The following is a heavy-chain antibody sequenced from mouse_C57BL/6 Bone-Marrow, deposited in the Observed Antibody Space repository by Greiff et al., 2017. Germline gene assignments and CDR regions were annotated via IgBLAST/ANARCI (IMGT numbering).Heavy chain of an antibody. CDR2: ISYSGST. CDR1: GYSITSGYD. Sequence: EVQLVESGPGMVKPSQSLSLTCTVTGYSITSGYDWHWIRHFPGNKLEWMGYISYSGSTNYNPSLKSRISITHDTSKNHFFLKLNSVTTEDTATYYCARNYYGSYAMDYWGQGTSVTVSS. J-gene: IGHJ4*01. D-gene: IGHD1-1*01. V-gene: IGHV3-1*01. CDR3: ARNYYGSYAMDY.